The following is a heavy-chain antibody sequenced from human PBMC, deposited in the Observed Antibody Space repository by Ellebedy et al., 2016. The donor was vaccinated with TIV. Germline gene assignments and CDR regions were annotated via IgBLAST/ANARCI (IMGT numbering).Heavy chain of an antibody. V-gene: IGHV4-39*01. Sequence: SETLSLTXTVSGGSVSRSNYYWAWIRQRPGKGPEWIGNIYHTGTTFYNPSLKSRVTIFVDMSKNQFSLNLNSVTAADTAVYYCARFRSGIVVAPAHYGMDVWGQGTTVTVSS. J-gene: IGHJ6*02. D-gene: IGHD2-2*01. CDR2: IYHTGTT. CDR3: ARFRSGIVVAPAHYGMDV. CDR1: GGSVSRSNYY.